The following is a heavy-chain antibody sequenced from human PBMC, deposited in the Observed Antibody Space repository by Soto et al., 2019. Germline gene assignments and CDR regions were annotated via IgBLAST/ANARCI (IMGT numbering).Heavy chain of an antibody. Sequence: GGSLRLSCAASGFIFSSYSMNWVRQAPGKGLEWVSSISSSSSYIYYADSVKGRFTISRDNAKNSLYLQMNSLRAEDTAVYYCAREKNWDIVVVPAAAGGMDVWGQGTTVTVSS. D-gene: IGHD2-2*01. J-gene: IGHJ6*02. V-gene: IGHV3-21*01. CDR1: GFIFSSYS. CDR3: AREKNWDIVVVPAAAGGMDV. CDR2: ISSSSSYI.